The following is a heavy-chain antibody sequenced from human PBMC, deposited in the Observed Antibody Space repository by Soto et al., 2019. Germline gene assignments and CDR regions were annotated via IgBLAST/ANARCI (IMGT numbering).Heavy chain of an antibody. CDR2: IIPLFGTT. J-gene: IGHJ6*02. V-gene: IGHV1-69*06. Sequence: QVQVVQSGAEVKRPGSSVNVSCKASGGYFNNRQTLNSYPISWVRQATGQGLEWMGGIIPLFGTTNYAQRFQGRVKITADKSTSTTYLELNNVPSDDTAVYYCAKSWGGEIYYYYCAIDGWGQGTTVTVAS. CDR3: AKSWGGEIYYYYCAIDG. CDR1: GGYFNNRQTLNSYP. D-gene: IGHD3-16*01.